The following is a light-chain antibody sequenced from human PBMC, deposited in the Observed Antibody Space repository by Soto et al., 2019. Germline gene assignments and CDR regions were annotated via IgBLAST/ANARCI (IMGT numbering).Light chain of an antibody. V-gene: IGKV1-5*01. J-gene: IGKJ1*01. Sequence: DNQMTQSPSTLSASVGDRVAITCRASQSISSWLAWYQQKPGKAPKLLIYDASSLESGVPSRFSGSGSGTEFTLTISSLQPDDFATYYCQQYNSYSPKFGQGTKVDI. CDR1: QSISSW. CDR2: DAS. CDR3: QQYNSYSPK.